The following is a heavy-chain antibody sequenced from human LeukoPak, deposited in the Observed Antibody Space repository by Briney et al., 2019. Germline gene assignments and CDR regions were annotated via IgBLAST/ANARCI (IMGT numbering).Heavy chain of an antibody. CDR1: GFTFSSYW. D-gene: IGHD3-10*01. CDR2: IKQDGSEK. J-gene: IGHJ3*02. CDR3: AREFHYYGSGSQVDAFDI. Sequence: GGSLRLSCAASGFTFSSYWMTWVRQAPGKGLEWVANIKQDGSEKYYVDSVKGRFTISRDNAKNSLYLQMNSLRAEDTAVYYCAREFHYYGSGSQVDAFDIWGQGTMVTVSS. V-gene: IGHV3-7*03.